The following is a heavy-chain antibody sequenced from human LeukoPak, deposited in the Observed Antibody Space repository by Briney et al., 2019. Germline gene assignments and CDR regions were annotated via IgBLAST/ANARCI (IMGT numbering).Heavy chain of an antibody. CDR3: AKHRAYNNAPSDH. Sequence: GESLKISCQGSGYSFTSYWISWVRQMPGEGLEWMGRIDPSDSYTIYSPSFQGHVTISVGKSIRTAYVQWSSLTASDTAMYYCAKHRAYNNAPSDHWGQGTLVTVSS. V-gene: IGHV5-10-1*01. CDR2: IDPSDSYT. J-gene: IGHJ4*02. D-gene: IGHD4-11*01. CDR1: GYSFTSYW.